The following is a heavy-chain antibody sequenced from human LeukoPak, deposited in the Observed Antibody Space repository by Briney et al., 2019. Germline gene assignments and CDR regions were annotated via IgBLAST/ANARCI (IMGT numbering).Heavy chain of an antibody. CDR1: GGSVSSGSYY. V-gene: IGHV4-61*01. CDR3: ASKYAAAGAYVDY. D-gene: IGHD6-13*01. Sequence: SETLCLTCTVSGGSVSSGSYYWSWIRQPPGKGLEWIGYIYYSGSTNYNPSLKSRVTISVDTSKNQFSLKLSSVTAADTAVYYCASKYAAAGAYVDYWGQGTLVTVSS. CDR2: IYYSGST. J-gene: IGHJ4*02.